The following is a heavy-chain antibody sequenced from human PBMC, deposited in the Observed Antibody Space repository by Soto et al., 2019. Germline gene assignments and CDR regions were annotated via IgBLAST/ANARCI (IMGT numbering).Heavy chain of an antibody. CDR3: ARSKRMDV. J-gene: IGHJ6*02. Sequence: QVQLQESGPGLVKPSETLSLTCTVSGGSIENYYWSWIRQPPGRGLEWIGCVYYSGSTNYNPSLESRVTISVDMSKTQFSLKLTSVTAADTAVYYCARSKRMDVWGQGTTVTVSS. CDR1: GGSIENYY. CDR2: VYYSGST. V-gene: IGHV4-59*01.